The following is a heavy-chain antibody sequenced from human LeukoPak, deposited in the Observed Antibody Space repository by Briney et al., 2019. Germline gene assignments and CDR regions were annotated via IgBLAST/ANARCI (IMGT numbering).Heavy chain of an antibody. J-gene: IGHJ4*02. CDR3: ARVTRFTKFVELWFDY. CDR1: GGSFSSYY. CDR2: ITYSGST. D-gene: IGHD3-10*01. Sequence: SETLSLTCAVSGGSFSSYYWSWIRQPPGKGLEWIGEITYSGSTNYNPSLKSRVTISLDTSKSQFSLKLSSVTAADTAVYYCARVTRFTKFVELWFDYWGQGTLVTVSS. V-gene: IGHV4-34*01.